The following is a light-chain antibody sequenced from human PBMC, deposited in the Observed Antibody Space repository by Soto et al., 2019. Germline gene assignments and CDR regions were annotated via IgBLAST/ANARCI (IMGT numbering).Light chain of an antibody. J-gene: IGLJ3*02. CDR3: CSYAGTYTFGV. V-gene: IGLV2-11*01. CDR1: RSDVGGYNF. CDR2: DVI. Sequence: TPPASVSVSPGQSITISCTGTRSDVGGYNFVSWYQQHPGKAPKLMIYDVIERPSGVPDRFSGSKSGNTASLTISGLQAEDEADYYCCSYAGTYTFGVFGGGTQLTVL.